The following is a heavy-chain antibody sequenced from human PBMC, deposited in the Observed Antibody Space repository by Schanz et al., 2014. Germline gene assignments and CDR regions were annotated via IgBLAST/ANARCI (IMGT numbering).Heavy chain of an antibody. J-gene: IGHJ6*02. CDR1: GFTFRRYG. CDR2: ISGSGNTI. CDR3: ARQRSYFYGLDV. V-gene: IGHV3-48*04. Sequence: ELQLVESGGGLVHPGGSLRLSCVASGFTFRRYGMNWVRQAPGQGLEWLSYISGSGNTIYYADPVKGRFTISRDSAKNSLYLQMNSLRAEDTAVYYCARQRSYFYGLDVWGQGTTVTVSS.